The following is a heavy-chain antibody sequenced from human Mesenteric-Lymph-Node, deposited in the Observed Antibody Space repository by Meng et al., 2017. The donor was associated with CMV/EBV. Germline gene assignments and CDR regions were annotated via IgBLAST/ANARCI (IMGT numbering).Heavy chain of an antibody. V-gene: IGHV1-2*02. J-gene: IGHJ4*02. D-gene: IGHD6-19*01. Sequence: ASVKVSCKASGYTFTAYYIHWVRQAPGQGLQWMGWINPNSGATNYAQNFQGRVTMTRDTSISTAYMELSRLTSDDTAVYYCAGGSGWYYFDYWGQGTLVTVSS. CDR1: GYTFTAYY. CDR2: INPNSGAT. CDR3: AGGSGWYYFDY.